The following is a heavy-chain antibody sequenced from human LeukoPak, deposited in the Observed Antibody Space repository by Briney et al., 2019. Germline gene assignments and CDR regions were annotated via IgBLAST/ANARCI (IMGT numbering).Heavy chain of an antibody. CDR1: GYTFTSYG. D-gene: IGHD3-9*01. CDR3: ARDRTPYYDILTGPHWFDP. V-gene: IGHV1-18*04. J-gene: IGHJ5*02. Sequence: ASVKVSCKASGYTFTSYGIIWVRQAPGQGVEWMGWISAYNGNTNYAQKLQGRVTMTTDTSTSTAYMELRSLRSDDTAVYYCARDRTPYYDILTGPHWFDPWGQGTLVTVSS. CDR2: ISAYNGNT.